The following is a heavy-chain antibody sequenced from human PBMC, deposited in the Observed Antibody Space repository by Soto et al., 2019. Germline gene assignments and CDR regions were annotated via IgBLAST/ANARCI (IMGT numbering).Heavy chain of an antibody. Sequence: ASVKVSCKASGYTFTGYYMHWVRQAPGQGLEWMGWINPNRGGTNYAQKFQGWVTMTRDTSISTAYMELSRLRSDDTAVYYCARDLPAAEDYYYYYGMEVWGQGTTVTVSS. J-gene: IGHJ6*02. CDR1: GYTFTGYY. D-gene: IGHD2-2*01. CDR3: ARDLPAAEDYYYYYGMEV. CDR2: INPNRGGT. V-gene: IGHV1-2*04.